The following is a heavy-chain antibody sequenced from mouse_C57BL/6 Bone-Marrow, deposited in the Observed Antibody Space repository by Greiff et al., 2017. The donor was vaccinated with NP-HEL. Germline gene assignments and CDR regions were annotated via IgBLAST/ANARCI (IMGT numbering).Heavy chain of an antibody. CDR2: RRNKANDYTT. CDR3: ARDAWFAY. CDR1: GFTFSDFY. J-gene: IGHJ3*01. V-gene: IGHV7-1*01. Sequence: EVKLMESGGGLVQSGRSLRLSCATSGFTFSDFYMEWVRQAPGKGLEWIAARRNKANDYTTEYSASVKGRFIVSRDTSQSILYLQMNALRAEDTAIYYCARDAWFAYWGQGTLVTVSA.